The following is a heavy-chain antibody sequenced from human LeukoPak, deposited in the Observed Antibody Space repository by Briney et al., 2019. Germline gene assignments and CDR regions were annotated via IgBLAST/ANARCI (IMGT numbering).Heavy chain of an antibody. CDR1: GFTFSNYA. V-gene: IGHV3-23*01. D-gene: IGHD3-3*01. CDR3: AKDFSLYFDFWSGYPH. CDR2: ISYSGGST. J-gene: IGHJ4*02. Sequence: GGSLRLSCTASGFTFSNYAMSWVRQAPGKGLEWVSGISYSGGSTNHADSVKGRFTFSRDNSKNTLYLQMSSLRAEDTAVYYCAKDFSLYFDFWSGYPHWGQGILVTVSS.